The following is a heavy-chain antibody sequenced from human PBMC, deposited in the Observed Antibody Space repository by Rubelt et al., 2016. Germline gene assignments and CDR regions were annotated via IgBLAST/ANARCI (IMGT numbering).Heavy chain of an antibody. Sequence: QLQLQESGPGLVKPSETLSLTCSVSGASLSTTTYFWGWIRQPPGKGLEWIATIYYSWTTYYIASLKSPVTIAVDKSKTQFSLKLKSVTAADRAVYYCARDAIYGMDVWGQGTTVTVSS. J-gene: IGHJ6*02. CDR3: ARDAIYGMDV. CDR1: GASLSTTTYF. V-gene: IGHV4-39*07. CDR2: IYYSWTT.